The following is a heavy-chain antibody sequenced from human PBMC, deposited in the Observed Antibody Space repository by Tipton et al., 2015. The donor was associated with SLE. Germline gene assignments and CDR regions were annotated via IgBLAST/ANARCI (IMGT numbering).Heavy chain of an antibody. CDR1: GGSISSHY. D-gene: IGHD6-19*01. CDR2: IYHSGST. Sequence: TLSLTCTVSGGSISSHYWSWIRQPPGKGLEWIGYIYHSGSTYYNPSLKSRVTISVDTSKNQFSLKLSSVTAADTAVYYCARTPLAVTLRPFDYWGQGTLVTVSS. V-gene: IGHV4-59*04. J-gene: IGHJ4*02. CDR3: ARTPLAVTLRPFDY.